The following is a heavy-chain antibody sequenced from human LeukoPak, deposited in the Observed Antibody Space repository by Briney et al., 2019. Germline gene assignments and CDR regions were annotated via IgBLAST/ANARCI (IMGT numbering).Heavy chain of an antibody. CDR2: IIPISDIT. CDR1: GDTFSSYA. J-gene: IGHJ5*02. V-gene: IGHV1-69*04. CDR3: ARDDGDYLYNWFDP. Sequence: SVKVSCKASGDTFSSYAISWVRQAPGQGLERMGRIIPISDITNYAQKFQGRVTITADKSTSTAYMELSRLRSEDTAVYYCARDDGDYLYNWFDPWGQGTLVTVSS. D-gene: IGHD4-17*01.